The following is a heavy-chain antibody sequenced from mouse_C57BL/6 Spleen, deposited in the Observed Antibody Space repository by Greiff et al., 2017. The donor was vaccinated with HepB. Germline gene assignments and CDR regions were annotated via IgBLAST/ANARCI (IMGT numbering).Heavy chain of an antibody. CDR1: GYTFTSYW. Sequence: VQLQQSGAELVKPGASVKLSCKASGYTFTSYWMQWVKQRPGQGLEWIGEIDPSDSYTNYNQKFKGKATLTVDTSSSTAYMQLSSLTSEDSAVYYCARKGDGYWYAMDYWGQGTSVTVSS. CDR2: IDPSDSYT. V-gene: IGHV1-50*01. D-gene: IGHD2-3*01. CDR3: ARKGDGYWYAMDY. J-gene: IGHJ4*01.